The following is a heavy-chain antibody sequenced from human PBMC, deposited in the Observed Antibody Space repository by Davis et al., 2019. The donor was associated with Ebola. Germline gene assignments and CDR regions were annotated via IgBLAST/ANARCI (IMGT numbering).Heavy chain of an antibody. J-gene: IGHJ3*02. CDR1: GYNFIYYW. CDR2: IYPGDSDI. V-gene: IGHV5-51*01. Sequence: GGSLRLSCKASGYNFIYYWIGWVRQMPGKGLELMGIIYPGDSDIRYSPSFEGQVTISTDRSTGTAYLQWSSLKASDTAIYYCARSGALWGASDIWGQGTMVAVSS. CDR3: ARSGALWGASDI. D-gene: IGHD2-21*01.